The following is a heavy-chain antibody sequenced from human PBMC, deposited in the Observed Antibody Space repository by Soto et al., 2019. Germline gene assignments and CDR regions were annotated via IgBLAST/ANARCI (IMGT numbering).Heavy chain of an antibody. Sequence: QVQLVESGGGVVQPGRSLRLSCAASGFAFISYAMHWVRQAPGKGLEWVALISYDASNKYYADSVKGRFTISRDNAKNTLFLQMNSLRSEDTAVYYCARPKVWWEEPDAFEIWGPGTMVTVSS. CDR2: ISYDASNK. J-gene: IGHJ3*02. V-gene: IGHV3-30*14. CDR3: ARPKVWWEEPDAFEI. D-gene: IGHD1-26*01. CDR1: GFAFISYA.